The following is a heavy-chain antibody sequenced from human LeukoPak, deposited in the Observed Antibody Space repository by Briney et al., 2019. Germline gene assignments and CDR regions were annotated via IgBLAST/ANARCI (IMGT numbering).Heavy chain of an antibody. V-gene: IGHV4-34*01. D-gene: IGHD2-15*01. CDR2: INHSGST. J-gene: IGHJ6*02. CDR3: ARYCSGGSCYYYGMDV. Sequence: SETLSLTCAVYGGSFGGYYWSWIRQPPGKGLEWIGEINHSGSTNYNPSLKSRVTISVDTSKNQFSLKLSSVTAADTAVYYCARYCSGGSCYYYGMDVWGQGTTVTVSS. CDR1: GGSFGGYY.